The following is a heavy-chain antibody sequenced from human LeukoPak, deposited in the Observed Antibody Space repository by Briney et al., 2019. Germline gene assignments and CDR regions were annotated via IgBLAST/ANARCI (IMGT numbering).Heavy chain of an antibody. CDR2: IYHSGRP. V-gene: IGHV4-30-2*01. CDR3: ARGYGASPEGLDP. Sequence: KPSETLSLTCAVSGVSVSRGFSAWDWLRQPPGKGLEWIGYIYHSGRPYYNPSLKSRFSMSVDKSKNHFSLILTSVTAADTAVYYCARGYGASPEGLDPWGQGTLVTVSS. D-gene: IGHD4-17*01. J-gene: IGHJ5*02. CDR1: GVSVSRGFSA.